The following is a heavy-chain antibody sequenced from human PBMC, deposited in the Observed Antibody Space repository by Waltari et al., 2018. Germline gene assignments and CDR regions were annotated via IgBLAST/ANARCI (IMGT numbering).Heavy chain of an antibody. V-gene: IGHV4-34*01. CDR3: ARVRYYDILTGYWNYYYGMDV. CDR1: GGSFSGYY. J-gene: IGHJ6*02. CDR2: INHSGST. Sequence: QVQLQQWGAGLLKPSETLSLTCAVYGGSFSGYYWSWIRQPPGKGLEWIGEINHSGSTNYNPSLKSRVTISVDTSKNQFSLKLSYVTAADTAVYYCARVRYYDILTGYWNYYYGMDVWGQGTTVTVSS. D-gene: IGHD3-9*01.